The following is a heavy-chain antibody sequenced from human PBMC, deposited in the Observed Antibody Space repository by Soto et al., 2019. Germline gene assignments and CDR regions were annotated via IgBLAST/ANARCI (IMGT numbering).Heavy chain of an antibody. V-gene: IGHV4-39*01. CDR1: GGSISSSSYY. CDR2: IYYSGST. J-gene: IGHJ4*02. Sequence: QLQLQESGPGLVKPSETLSLTCTVSGGSISSSSYYWGWIRQPPGKGLEWIGSIYYSGSTYYNPSLNSGATSSIDTSKNQCSLKLSPGTAAATAVYYCARSTKTTPPSDYWGQGTLVTVSS. D-gene: IGHD1-1*01. CDR3: ARSTKTTPPSDY.